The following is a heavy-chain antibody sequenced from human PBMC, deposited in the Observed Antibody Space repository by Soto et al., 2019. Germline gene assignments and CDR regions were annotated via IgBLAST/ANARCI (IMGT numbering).Heavy chain of an antibody. D-gene: IGHD1-26*01. CDR2: IYYSGTT. CDR3: ARREIQGPIDY. J-gene: IGHJ4*02. CDR1: GYSISSSNW. Sequence: QVQLQESGPGLVKPSDTLSLTCAVSGYSISSSNWWGWIRQPPGKGLEWIGYIYYSGTTYYNPSLKSRVTMSVATSKHQLSLKLTSVTAVDTAVYYCARREIQGPIDYWGQGTLVTVSS. V-gene: IGHV4-28*01.